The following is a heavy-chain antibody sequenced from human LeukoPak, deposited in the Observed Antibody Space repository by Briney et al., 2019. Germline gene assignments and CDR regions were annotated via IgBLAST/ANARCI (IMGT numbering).Heavy chain of an antibody. CDR3: AKDKGVTMVRGSSIDI. V-gene: IGHV3-21*04. CDR1: GFTFGSYS. J-gene: IGHJ3*02. D-gene: IGHD3-10*01. Sequence: GGSLRLSCAGSGFTFGSYSMNWVRQAPGKGLEWVSSISSSSGYINYADSVKGRFTISRDNAKNSLYLQMNSLRAEDTALYYRAKDKGVTMVRGSSIDIWGQGTMVTVSS. CDR2: ISSSSGYI.